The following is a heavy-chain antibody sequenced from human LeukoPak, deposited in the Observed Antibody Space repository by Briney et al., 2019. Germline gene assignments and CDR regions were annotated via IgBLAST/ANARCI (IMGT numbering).Heavy chain of an antibody. J-gene: IGHJ4*02. CDR3: ARTAARRFDY. CDR1: GNTFTSYY. D-gene: IGHD6-6*01. Sequence: ASVKVSCKASGNTFTSYYIHWVRQAPGQGLEWMGIINPTGGSTTYAQKFQGRVTMTRDTSTSTVYMELSSLRSDDTAVYYCARTAARRFDYWGQGTLVTVSS. V-gene: IGHV1-46*01. CDR2: INPTGGST.